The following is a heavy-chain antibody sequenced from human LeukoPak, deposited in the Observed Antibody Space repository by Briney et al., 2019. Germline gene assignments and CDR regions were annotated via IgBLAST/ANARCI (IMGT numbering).Heavy chain of an antibody. V-gene: IGHV1-69*06. D-gene: IGHD6-13*01. Sequence: GASVKLSCKASGGTFSSYAISWVRQAPGQGLEWMGGIIPIFGTANYAQKFQGRVTITADKSTSTAYMELSSLRSEDTAVYYCARSSVVAAAGPYYLDYWGQGTLVTVSS. CDR3: ARSSVVAAAGPYYLDY. CDR1: GGTFSSYA. J-gene: IGHJ4*02. CDR2: IIPIFGTA.